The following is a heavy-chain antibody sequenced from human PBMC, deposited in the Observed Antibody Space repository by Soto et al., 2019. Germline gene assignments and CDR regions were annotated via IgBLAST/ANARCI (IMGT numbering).Heavy chain of an antibody. V-gene: IGHV1-3*01. CDR3: ARAFTIFGVVPHTYYFDY. CDR2: INAGNGNT. J-gene: IGHJ4*02. D-gene: IGHD3-3*01. Sequence: ASVKVSCKASGYTFTSYAMHWVRQAPGQRLEWMGWINAGNGNTKYSQKFQGRVTITRDTSASTAYMELSSLRSEDTAVYYCARAFTIFGVVPHTYYFDYWGQGTLVTVSS. CDR1: GYTFTSYA.